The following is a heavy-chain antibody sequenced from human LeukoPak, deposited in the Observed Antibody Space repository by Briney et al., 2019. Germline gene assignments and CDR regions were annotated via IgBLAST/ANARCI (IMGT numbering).Heavy chain of an antibody. CDR2: ISDHNGNT. D-gene: IGHD3-10*01. Sequence: ASVKVSCKASGGTFSSYAISWVLHAPVQGLEWMGWISDHNGNTNYAQKLQGRVTMTTDTSTSTAFMELRSLRSDATAVYYCARVPPLLLWFGEQNFDYWGQGTLVTVSS. CDR3: ARVPPLLLWFGEQNFDY. CDR1: GGTFSSYA. J-gene: IGHJ4*02. V-gene: IGHV1-18*01.